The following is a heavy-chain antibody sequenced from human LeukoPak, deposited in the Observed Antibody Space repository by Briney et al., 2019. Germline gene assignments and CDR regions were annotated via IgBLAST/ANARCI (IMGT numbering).Heavy chain of an antibody. CDR1: GFTFSFYT. CDR2: LSGSGGST. D-gene: IGHD4-17*01. J-gene: IGHJ6*03. V-gene: IGHV3-23*01. CDR3: ASSYGDYVAPNMDV. Sequence: GGSLRLSCAASGFTFSFYTMSWVRQAPGKGLEWASGLSGSGGSTYYSDSVKGRFTISRGNSKNTLYLQMNSLRAEDTAVYYCASSYGDYVAPNMDVWGKGTTVTVSS.